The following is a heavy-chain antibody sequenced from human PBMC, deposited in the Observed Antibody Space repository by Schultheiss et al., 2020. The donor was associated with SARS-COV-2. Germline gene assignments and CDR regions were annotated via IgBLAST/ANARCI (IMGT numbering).Heavy chain of an antibody. V-gene: IGHV3-7*03. CDR3: AREGLGYCSGGSCYSGY. D-gene: IGHD2-15*01. Sequence: GGSLRLSCAASGFTFSSYWMSWVRQAPGKGLEWVANIKQDGSEKYYVDSVKGRFTISRDNAKNSLYLQMNSLRAEDTAVYYCAREGLGYCSGGSCYSGYWGQGTLVTVSS. CDR1: GFTFSSYW. CDR2: IKQDGSEK. J-gene: IGHJ4*02.